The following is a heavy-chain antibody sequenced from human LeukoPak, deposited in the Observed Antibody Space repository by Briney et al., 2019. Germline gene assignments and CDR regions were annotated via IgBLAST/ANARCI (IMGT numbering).Heavy chain of an antibody. CDR1: GFTFDDYA. Sequence: PGRSLRLSCAASGFTFDDYAMHWVRQAPGKGLEWVSGISWNSGSIGYADSVKGRFTISRDNAKNSLYLQMNSLRAEDTALYYCAKSNYITIAAAGTTFDYWGPGTLVTVSS. D-gene: IGHD6-13*01. V-gene: IGHV3-9*01. CDR3: AKSNYITIAAAGTTFDY. CDR2: ISWNSGSI. J-gene: IGHJ4*02.